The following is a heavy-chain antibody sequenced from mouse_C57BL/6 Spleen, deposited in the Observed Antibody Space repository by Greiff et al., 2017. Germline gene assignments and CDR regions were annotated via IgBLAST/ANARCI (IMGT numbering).Heavy chain of an antibody. Sequence: VQLQQPGAELVKPGASVKVSCKASGYTFTSDWMHWVKQRPGQGLEWIGRIHPSDSDTNYNQKFKGKATLTVDKSSSTAYMQLSSLTSEDSAVYYWAIPGTLNAWFAYWGQGTLVTVSA. J-gene: IGHJ3*01. D-gene: IGHD5-1*01. V-gene: IGHV1-74*01. CDR2: IHPSDSDT. CDR1: GYTFTSDW. CDR3: AIPGTLNAWFAY.